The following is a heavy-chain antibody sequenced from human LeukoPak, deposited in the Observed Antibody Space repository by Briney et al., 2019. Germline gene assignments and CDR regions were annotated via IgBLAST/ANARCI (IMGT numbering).Heavy chain of an antibody. Sequence: SQTLSLTCTVSGGSISSGGYYWSWIRQHPGKGLAWIGYIYYSGSTYYNPSLKSRVTISVDTSKNQFSLKLSSVTAADTAVYYCARDRIGTYYYDQWGQGTLVTVSS. CDR3: ARDRIGTYYYDQ. D-gene: IGHD1-1*01. V-gene: IGHV4-31*03. CDR1: GGSISSGGYY. J-gene: IGHJ4*02. CDR2: IYYSGST.